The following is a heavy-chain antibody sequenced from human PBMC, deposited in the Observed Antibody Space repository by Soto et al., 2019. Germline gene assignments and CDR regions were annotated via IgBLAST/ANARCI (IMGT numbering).Heavy chain of an antibody. V-gene: IGHV3-23*01. CDR3: AKYLVSYYYGSGSGWSYYYYMDV. CDR1: GFIFGSYA. J-gene: IGHJ6*03. CDR2: ISGGGTIT. Sequence: PGGSLRLSCAASGFIFGSYAMSWVRQTPGKGLEWVSDISGGGTITYYADSVKGRFTISRDNSKNTLYLQMNSLRAEDTAVYYCAKYLVSYYYGSGSGWSYYYYMDVWGKGTTVTAP. D-gene: IGHD3-10*01.